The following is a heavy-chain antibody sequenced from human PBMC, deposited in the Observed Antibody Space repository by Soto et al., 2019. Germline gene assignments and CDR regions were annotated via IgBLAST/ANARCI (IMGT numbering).Heavy chain of an antibody. Sequence: QVQLLQSGAEVTKPGASVKVSCKASGYTFTDYYIHWLRQAPGQGLEWMGWVNLISGGTNYAQKFPAWVTLTRDTTINTAYMELSRLTSAETDMYYCARGNKLGVAGTSFDSWGQGTLVTVSS. J-gene: IGHJ4*02. CDR1: GYTFTDYY. V-gene: IGHV1-2*04. CDR3: ARGNKLGVAGTSFDS. D-gene: IGHD6-19*01. CDR2: VNLISGGT.